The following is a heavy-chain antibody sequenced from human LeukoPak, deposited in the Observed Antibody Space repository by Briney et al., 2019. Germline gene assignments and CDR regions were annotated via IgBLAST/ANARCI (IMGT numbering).Heavy chain of an antibody. V-gene: IGHV1-2*02. CDR2: INPNSGGT. Sequence: ASVKVSCKASGYTFTGYYMHWVRQAPGQGLEWMGWINPNSGGTNYAQKFQGRVTMTRDTSISTAYMELSRLRSDDTAVYYCAREGYSYGHPPDYWGQGTLVTVSS. CDR1: GYTFTGYY. CDR3: AREGYSYGHPPDY. D-gene: IGHD5-18*01. J-gene: IGHJ4*02.